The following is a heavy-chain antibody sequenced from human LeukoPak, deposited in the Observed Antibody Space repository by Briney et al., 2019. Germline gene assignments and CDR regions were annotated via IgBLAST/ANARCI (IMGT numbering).Heavy chain of an antibody. J-gene: IGHJ6*02. V-gene: IGHV3-53*01. CDR2: IYSGGTT. CDR3: AREELWGAGNGMDV. CDR1: GFTFSSYA. Sequence: GGSLRLSCAASGFTFSSYAMSWVRQAPGKGLEWVSVIYSGGTTYYADSVKGRFTISRDNSKNTLYLQMNSLRAEDTAVYYCAREELWGAGNGMDVWGQGTTVTVSS. D-gene: IGHD5-18*01.